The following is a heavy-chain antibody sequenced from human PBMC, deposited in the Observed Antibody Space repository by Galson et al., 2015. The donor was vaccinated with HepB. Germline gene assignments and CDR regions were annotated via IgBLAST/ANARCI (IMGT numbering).Heavy chain of an antibody. CDR2: TSYDGTNK. D-gene: IGHD6-13*01. CDR1: GFTFNTFA. Sequence: SLRLSCAASGFTFNTFAMHWVRQAPGKGLEWVAVTSYDGTNKYYADSVRGRFTISRDNYKNTHYLQMNSLRAEDTAVYYCARGSIVAAGRSCMDVWGRGTAVAGSS. V-gene: IGHV3-30-3*01. CDR3: ARGSIVAAGRSCMDV. J-gene: IGHJ6*02.